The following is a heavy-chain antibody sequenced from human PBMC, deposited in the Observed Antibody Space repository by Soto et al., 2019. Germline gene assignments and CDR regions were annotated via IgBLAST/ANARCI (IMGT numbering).Heavy chain of an antibody. CDR2: ISYDGSNK. V-gene: IGHV3-30-3*02. J-gene: IGHJ6*02. CDR1: GFTFSSYA. D-gene: IGHD2-15*01. Sequence: GGSLRLSCAASGFTFSSYAMHWVRQAPGKGLEWVAVISYDGSNKYYADSVKGRFTISRDNSRNTLYLQVNNLRAEDTAVYYCAKSRKISIVAVLAGTPIYYYYGMDVWGQGTTVTVSS. CDR3: AKSRKISIVAVLAGTPIYYYYGMDV.